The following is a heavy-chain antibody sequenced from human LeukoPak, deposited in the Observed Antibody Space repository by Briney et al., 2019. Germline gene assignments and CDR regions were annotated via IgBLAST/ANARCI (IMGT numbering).Heavy chain of an antibody. CDR2: IYESGTT. CDR3: ARHFDGPHPEGNSRLKWFDP. D-gene: IGHD1-1*01. CDR1: GASISFYY. J-gene: IGHJ5*02. V-gene: IGHV4-59*08. Sequence: SETLSLTCTVYGASISFYYWSWIRQPPGKAREEIGSIYESGTTYYNPSLKSRVTISMDTSKNQLSLKLSSVTSADTAVFYCARHFDGPHPEGNSRLKWFDPWGQGTLATVSS.